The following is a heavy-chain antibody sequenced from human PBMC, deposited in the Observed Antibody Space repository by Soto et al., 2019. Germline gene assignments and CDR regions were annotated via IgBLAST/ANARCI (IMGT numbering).Heavy chain of an antibody. J-gene: IGHJ6*02. D-gene: IGHD3-10*01. CDR2: IIPIFGTA. V-gene: IGHV1-69*13. CDR3: ARSYGRQSFYYYYGMDV. CDR1: GGTFSSYA. Sequence: SVKVSCKASGGTFSSYAISWVRQAPGQGLEWMGGIIPIFGTANYAQKFQGRVTITADESTSTAYMELSSLRSEDTAVYYCARSYGRQSFYYYYGMDVWGQGTTVTVSS.